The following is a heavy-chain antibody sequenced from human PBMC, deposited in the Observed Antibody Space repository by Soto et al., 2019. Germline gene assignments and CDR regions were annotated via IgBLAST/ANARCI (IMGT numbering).Heavy chain of an antibody. D-gene: IGHD3-22*01. CDR2: ISSSSYT. CDR1: GFTFSDYY. CDR3: ARDYQYYYDSSGYPDY. J-gene: IGHJ4*02. Sequence: GGSLRLSCAASGFTFSDYYMSWIRQAPGKGLEWVSYISSSSYTNYADSVKGRFTISRDNAKNSLYLQMNSLRAEDTAVYYCARDYQYYYDSSGYPDYWGQGTLVTVSS. V-gene: IGHV3-11*06.